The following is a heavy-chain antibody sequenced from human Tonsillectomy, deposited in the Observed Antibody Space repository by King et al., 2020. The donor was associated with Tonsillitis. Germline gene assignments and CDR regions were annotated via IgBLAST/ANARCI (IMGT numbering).Heavy chain of an antibody. CDR1: AHSFTTYW. D-gene: IGHD3-9*01. J-gene: IGHJ4*02. CDR3: AGSFYDTVTGSPLHY. CDR2: IDPSDSHT. Sequence: QLVQSGAEVKKSGESLRISCKGSAHSFTTYWISWVRQMPGKGLEWLGRIDPSDSHTKYSPSFQGHVPITADKSISTAYLQWRSLKASDTAMYYCAGSFYDTVTGSPLHYWGQGTLVTVSS. V-gene: IGHV5-10-1*03.